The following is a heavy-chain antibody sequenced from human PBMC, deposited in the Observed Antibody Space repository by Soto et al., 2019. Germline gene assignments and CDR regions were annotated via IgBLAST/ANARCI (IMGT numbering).Heavy chain of an antibody. D-gene: IGHD3-9*01. CDR2: IKSKTDGGTT. J-gene: IGHJ4*02. CDR3: TTEYYDILTGYLWPDY. CDR1: GFTFSNAW. V-gene: IGHV3-15*01. Sequence: PGGSLILSCAASGFTFSNAWMSWVRQAPGKGLEWVGRIKSKTDGGTTDYAAPVKGRFTISRDDSKNTLYLQMNSLKTEDTAVYYCTTEYYDILTGYLWPDYWGQGTLVTVSS.